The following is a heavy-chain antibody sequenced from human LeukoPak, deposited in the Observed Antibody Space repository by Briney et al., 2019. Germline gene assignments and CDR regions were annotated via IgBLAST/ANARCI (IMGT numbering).Heavy chain of an antibody. CDR3: ARDTFQPGLIDS. D-gene: IGHD2-2*01. CDR2: MNDDSSDI. V-gene: IGHV3-21*01. J-gene: IGHJ4*02. Sequence: MNDDSSDIHYAGSVRGRFTISRDNDRKTLYLQLSSLRVEDTAVYYCARDTFQPGLIDSWGQGTLVTVSS.